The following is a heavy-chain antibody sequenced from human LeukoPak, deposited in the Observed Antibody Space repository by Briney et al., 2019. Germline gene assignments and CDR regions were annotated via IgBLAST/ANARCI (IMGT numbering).Heavy chain of an antibody. D-gene: IGHD3-22*01. J-gene: IGHJ1*01. CDR3: AKDSSYNYDSSGFSFHH. Sequence: GRSLRLSCAASGFTFDDYAMHWVRQAPGKGLEWVSGTSWNSGTIGYADSVKGRFTISRDNAKNSLYLQMNSLRAEDTAFYYCAKDSSYNYDSSGFSFHHWGQGTLVTVSS. CDR2: TSWNSGTI. CDR1: GFTFDDYA. V-gene: IGHV3-9*01.